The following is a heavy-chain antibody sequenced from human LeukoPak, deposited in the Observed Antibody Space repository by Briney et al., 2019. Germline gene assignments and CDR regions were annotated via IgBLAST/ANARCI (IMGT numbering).Heavy chain of an antibody. CDR1: GFTFSLYN. V-gene: IGHV3-48*04. D-gene: IGHD3-3*01. J-gene: IGHJ5*02. Sequence: PGGSLRLSCTASGFTFSLYNMNWVRQAPGKGLEWLSYISSSGTTIHYADSVRGRFTISRDNAKNSLYLQMNSLRAEDTAVYYCALYYDFWSGYYSNWFDPWGQGTLVTVSS. CDR3: ALYYDFWSGYYSNWFDP. CDR2: ISSSGTTI.